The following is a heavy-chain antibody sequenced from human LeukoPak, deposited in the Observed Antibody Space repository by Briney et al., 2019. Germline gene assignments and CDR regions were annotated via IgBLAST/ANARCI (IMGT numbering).Heavy chain of an antibody. V-gene: IGHV4-34*01. J-gene: IGHJ5*02. CDR2: INHSGST. CDR1: GGSFSGYY. CDR3: ARREAWFDP. Sequence: SETLSLTCAVYGGSFSGYYWSWIRQPPGKGLEWIGEINHSGSTNYNPSLKSRVTISVDTSKNQFSLKLSSVTAADTAVYYCARREAWFDPWGQGTLVTVSS.